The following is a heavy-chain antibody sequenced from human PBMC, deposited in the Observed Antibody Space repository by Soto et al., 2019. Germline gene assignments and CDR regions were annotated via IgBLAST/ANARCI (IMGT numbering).Heavy chain of an antibody. CDR3: ARAPRSRYLPASYYYYGMDV. V-gene: IGHV4-34*01. Sequence: QVQLQQWGAGLLKPSETLSLTCAVYGGSFSGYYWSWIRQPPGKGLEWIGEINHSGSTNYNPSLKSRVNISVDTSKNQFSLKLSSVTAADTAVYYCARAPRSRYLPASYYYYGMDVWGQGTTVTVSS. CDR2: INHSGST. J-gene: IGHJ6*02. D-gene: IGHD3-9*01. CDR1: GGSFSGYY.